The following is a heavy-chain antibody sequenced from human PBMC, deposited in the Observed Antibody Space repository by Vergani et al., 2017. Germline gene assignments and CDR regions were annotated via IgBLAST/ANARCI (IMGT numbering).Heavy chain of an antibody. D-gene: IGHD6-6*01. Sequence: QVQLQQWGAGLLKPSETLSLTCAVYGGSFSGYYWSWIRQPPGKGLEWIGEINHSGSTNYNPSLKSRVTISADTSKNQFSLKLSSVTAADTAVYYCARAHRAARRKYWYFDLWGRGTLVTVSS. CDR1: GGSFSGYY. V-gene: IGHV4-34*01. J-gene: IGHJ2*01. CDR2: INHSGST. CDR3: ARAHRAARRKYWYFDL.